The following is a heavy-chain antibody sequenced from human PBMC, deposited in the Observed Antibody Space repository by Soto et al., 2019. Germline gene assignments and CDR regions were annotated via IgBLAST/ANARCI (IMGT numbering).Heavy chain of an antibody. CDR2: TYYRSRWYN. J-gene: IGHJ6*03. D-gene: IGHD1-7*01. Sequence: QVQLQQSGPGLVKPSQTLSLTCAISGDSVSSNSAAWNWIRQCPSGGLEWLGRTYYRSRWYNDYAVSVRSRITISPDTSKNQFSLHLHSVTPEDTAVYYCAGNTSLQWYYMDLWGKGTTVTVSS. CDR3: AGNTSLQWYYMDL. V-gene: IGHV6-1*01. CDR1: GDSVSSNSAA.